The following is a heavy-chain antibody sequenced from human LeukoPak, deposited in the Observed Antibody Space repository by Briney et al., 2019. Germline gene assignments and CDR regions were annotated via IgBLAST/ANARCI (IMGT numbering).Heavy chain of an antibody. CDR1: GFTFSSYS. J-gene: IGHJ4*02. Sequence: GGSLRLSCATSGFTFSSYSMNWVRQAPGKGLEWVSVISGSGGSTYYADSVKGRFTISRDNSKNTLYLQMSSLRAEDTAVYYCAKEVGIVATKSSYFDCWGQGTLVTVSS. V-gene: IGHV3-23*01. CDR2: ISGSGGST. D-gene: IGHD5-12*01. CDR3: AKEVGIVATKSSYFDC.